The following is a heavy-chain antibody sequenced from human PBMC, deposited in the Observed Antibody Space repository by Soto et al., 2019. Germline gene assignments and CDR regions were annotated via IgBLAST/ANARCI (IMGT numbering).Heavy chain of an antibody. CDR2: IYSGGTT. D-gene: IGHD6-13*01. V-gene: IGHV3-53*04. Sequence: PGGSLRLSCAASGFTFSNAWMNWVRQAPGKGLEWVSVIYSGGTTYYADSVKGRFTISRHDSKNTLFLQMNSLRAEDTAVYYCARGVAAAGTCFDYWGQGTLVNVSS. CDR3: ARGVAAAGTCFDY. CDR1: GFTFSNAW. J-gene: IGHJ4*02.